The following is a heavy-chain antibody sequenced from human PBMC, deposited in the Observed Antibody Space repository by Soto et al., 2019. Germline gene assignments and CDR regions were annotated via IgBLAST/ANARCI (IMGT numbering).Heavy chain of an antibody. V-gene: IGHV3-30*14. Sequence: GGSLRLSCAASGFPFSPYTMHCVRQAPGQGLEWVAVISYDGTNQYYADSVKGRFIISRDNSNNTLSLQMHSLKSEDTAVYFCARGAIVGVNDVFDVWGQGTMVTVSS. D-gene: IGHD1-26*01. CDR2: ISYDGTNQ. J-gene: IGHJ3*01. CDR1: GFPFSPYT. CDR3: ARGAIVGVNDVFDV.